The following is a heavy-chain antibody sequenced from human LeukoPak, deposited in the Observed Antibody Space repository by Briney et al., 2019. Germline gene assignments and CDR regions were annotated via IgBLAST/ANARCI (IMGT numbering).Heavy chain of an antibody. CDR3: AREASEKGGIDY. CDR1: GFTFSDYP. V-gene: IGHV3-30-3*01. Sequence: GGSLRLSCAASGFTFSDYPMHWVRQAPGKGLECVAVKSFDVSDKSYADSVKGRFTISRDNARKTLYLQMNSLTPEDAAIYFCAREASEKGGIDYWGQGTLVTVSS. CDR2: KSFDVSDK. D-gene: IGHD2-2*01. J-gene: IGHJ4*02.